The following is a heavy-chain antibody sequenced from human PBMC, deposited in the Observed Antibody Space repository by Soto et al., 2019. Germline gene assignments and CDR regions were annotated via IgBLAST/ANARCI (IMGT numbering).Heavy chain of an antibody. J-gene: IGHJ4*02. CDR2: IYYSGST. D-gene: IGHD3-10*01. V-gene: IGHV4-61*01. CDR1: GGSVSSGSHY. CDR3: ATTYYYGSGSYYSPPSFDY. Sequence: QVQLQESGPGLVKPSETLSLTCTVSGGSVSSGSHYWSWIRQPPGKGLEWIGYIYYSGSTNYNPSLKSRVTISVDTSKNQFSLKLSSVTAADTAVYYCATTYYYGSGSYYSPPSFDYWGQGTLVTVSS.